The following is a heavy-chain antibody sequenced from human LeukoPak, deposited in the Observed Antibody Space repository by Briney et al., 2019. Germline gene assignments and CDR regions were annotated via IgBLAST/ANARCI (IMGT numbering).Heavy chain of an antibody. J-gene: IGHJ6*03. CDR2: IYYSGST. V-gene: IGHV4-59*01. CDR3: ARDRVYYMDV. CDR1: GGSISSYY. Sequence: PSETLSLTCTVSGGSISSYYWSWIRQPPGKGLEWVGYIYYSGSTNYNPSLKSRVTISEDTSKNQFSLKLSSVTAADTAVYYCARDRVYYMDVWGKGTTVTVSS.